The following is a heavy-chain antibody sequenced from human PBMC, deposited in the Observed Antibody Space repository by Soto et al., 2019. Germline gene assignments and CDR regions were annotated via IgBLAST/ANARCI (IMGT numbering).Heavy chain of an antibody. CDR2: INAGNGNT. V-gene: IGHV1-3*01. J-gene: IGHJ6*02. CDR1: GYTFTSYA. D-gene: IGHD5-12*01. Sequence: ASVKVSCKASGYTFTSYAMHWVRQAPGQRLEWMGWINAGNGNTKYSQKFQGRVTITRDTSASTAYMELSSLRSEDTAVYYCAREGRWLQSSDYYYYGMDVWGQGTTVTVSS. CDR3: AREGRWLQSSDYYYYGMDV.